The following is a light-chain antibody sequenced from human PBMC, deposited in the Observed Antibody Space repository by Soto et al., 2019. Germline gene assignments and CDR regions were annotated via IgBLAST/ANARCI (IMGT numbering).Light chain of an antibody. Sequence: QTVVTQEPSFSVSPGRTVTLTCGLSSGSVSINYYPSWYQQTPGQAPRTLIYSTNTRSSGVPYRFSGSILGNKAALTITGAQADDEADYYCELYMGSGIWVFGGGTKVTVL. CDR3: ELYMGSGIWV. J-gene: IGLJ3*02. CDR1: SGSVSINYY. CDR2: STN. V-gene: IGLV8-61*01.